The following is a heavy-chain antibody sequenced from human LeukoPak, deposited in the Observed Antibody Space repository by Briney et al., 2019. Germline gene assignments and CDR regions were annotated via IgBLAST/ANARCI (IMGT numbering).Heavy chain of an antibody. V-gene: IGHV3-43*02. CDR2: ISGDGGST. Sequence: GGSLRLSCAASGFTFSSYAMHWVRQAPGKGLEWVSLISGDGGSTYYADSVKGRFTISRDNSKNSLYLQMNSLRTEDTALYYCAKDRGYSNYVSLLFDYWGQGTLVTVSS. CDR3: AKDRGYSNYVSLLFDY. J-gene: IGHJ4*02. CDR1: GFTFSSYA. D-gene: IGHD4-11*01.